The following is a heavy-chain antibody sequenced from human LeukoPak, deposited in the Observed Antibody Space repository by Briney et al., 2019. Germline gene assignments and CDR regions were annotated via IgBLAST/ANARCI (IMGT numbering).Heavy chain of an antibody. Sequence: PGGSLRLSCAASGFTFSSYAVSWVRQAPGKGLEWVSAISGSGGSTYYADSVKGRFTISRDNSKNTLYLQMNSLRAEDTAVYYCAKDKAVVVPAASFDPWGQGTLVTVSS. V-gene: IGHV3-23*01. D-gene: IGHD2-2*01. J-gene: IGHJ5*02. CDR1: GFTFSSYA. CDR3: AKDKAVVVPAASFDP. CDR2: ISGSGGST.